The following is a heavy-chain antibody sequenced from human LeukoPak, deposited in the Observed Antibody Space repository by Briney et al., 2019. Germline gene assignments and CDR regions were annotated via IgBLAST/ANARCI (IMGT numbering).Heavy chain of an antibody. CDR3: AKETPGIAVAGTPSGAFDI. CDR1: GFTFDDYA. D-gene: IGHD6-19*01. CDR2: ISWNSGSI. Sequence: SGGSLRLSCAASGFTFDDYAMHWVRQAPGKGLEWVSGISWNSGSIGYADSVKGRFTISRDNAKNSLYLQMNSLRAEDTALYYCAKETPGIAVAGTPSGAFDIWGQGTMVTVSS. V-gene: IGHV3-9*01. J-gene: IGHJ3*02.